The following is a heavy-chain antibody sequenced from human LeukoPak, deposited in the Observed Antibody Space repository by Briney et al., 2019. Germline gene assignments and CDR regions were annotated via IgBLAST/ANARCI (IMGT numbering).Heavy chain of an antibody. V-gene: IGHV1-58*02. J-gene: IGHJ4*02. Sequence: SVKVSCKASGFTFSSSVMQWVRQARGQRLEWIGWIVVGSGNTNYAQKFQERVTITRDMSTSTAYMELSNLRSEDTAVYYCAADIVGATGYYFDYWGQGTLVTVSS. CDR1: GFTFSSSV. D-gene: IGHD1-26*01. CDR2: IVVGSGNT. CDR3: AADIVGATGYYFDY.